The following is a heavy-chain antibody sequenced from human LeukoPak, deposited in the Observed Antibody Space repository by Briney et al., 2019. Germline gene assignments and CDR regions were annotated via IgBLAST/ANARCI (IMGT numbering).Heavy chain of an antibody. CDR1: GFTFSSYG. J-gene: IGHJ4*02. D-gene: IGHD3-10*01. CDR2: IRYDGSNK. Sequence: GGSLRLSCAASGFTFSSYGMHWVRQAPGKGLEWVAFIRYDGSNKYYADSVKGRFTISRDNSRNTLYLQMNSLRAEDTAVYYCAKDPIPYYGSGSYHDYWGQGTLVTVSS. CDR3: AKDPIPYYGSGSYHDY. V-gene: IGHV3-30*02.